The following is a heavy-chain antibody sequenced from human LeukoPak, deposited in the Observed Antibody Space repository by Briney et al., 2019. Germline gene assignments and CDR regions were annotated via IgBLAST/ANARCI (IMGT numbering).Heavy chain of an antibody. CDR3: ARVDGSGRSPTFDY. CDR2: IYYSGST. CDR1: GGSISSGDYY. Sequence: SETLSLTCTVSGGSISSGDYYWSWIRQPPGKGLEWIGYIYYSGSTYYNPSLKSRVTISVDTSKNQFSLKLSSVTAADTAVYYCARVDGSGRSPTFDYWGQGTLVTVSS. V-gene: IGHV4-30-4*08. J-gene: IGHJ4*02. D-gene: IGHD3-10*01.